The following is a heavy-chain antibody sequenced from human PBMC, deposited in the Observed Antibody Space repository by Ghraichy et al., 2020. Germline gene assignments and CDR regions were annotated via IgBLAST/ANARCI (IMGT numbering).Heavy chain of an antibody. D-gene: IGHD3-9*01. J-gene: IGHJ3*02. Sequence: ASVKVSCKASGDTFTSQYMHWVRQSPGQGLEWMAIINPSGGTINYAQRFQGRIRVTRDTSTSTVDMELTSLRSEDTAIYYCAATLGYQMTGTDAFDTWGQGTMVTVSS. CDR3: AATLGYQMTGTDAFDT. V-gene: IGHV1-46*03. CDR2: INPSGGTI. CDR1: GDTFTSQY.